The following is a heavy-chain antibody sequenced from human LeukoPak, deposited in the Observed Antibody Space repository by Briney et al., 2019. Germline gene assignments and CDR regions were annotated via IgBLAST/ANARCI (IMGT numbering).Heavy chain of an antibody. D-gene: IGHD4-17*01. CDR2: ITSSGGRI. CDR3: AKDDLYGKFDY. J-gene: IGHJ4*02. V-gene: IGHV3-23*01. CDR1: GFSFSTYG. Sequence: GGSLRLSCAASGFSFSTYGMSWVRQAPGKGLEWVSAITSSGGRIYYADSVKGRFTISRDNSKHTMYLQMNSLRAEDTAVYYCAKDDLYGKFDYWGQGTLATVSS.